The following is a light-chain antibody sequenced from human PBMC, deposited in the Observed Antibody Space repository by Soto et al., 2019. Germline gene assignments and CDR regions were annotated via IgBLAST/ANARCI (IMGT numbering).Light chain of an antibody. CDR1: QSVSSY. CDR3: LQRTNWPRSFT. V-gene: IGKV3-11*01. CDR2: DTS. J-gene: IGKJ3*01. Sequence: EIVLTQSPATLSLSPGERATLSCRASQSVSSYLAWYQQKPGQAPRLLIYDTSKRATGIPTRFSGSGSGTDFTLTISSLEPEDFAVYYCLQRTNWPRSFTFGPGTKVDIK.